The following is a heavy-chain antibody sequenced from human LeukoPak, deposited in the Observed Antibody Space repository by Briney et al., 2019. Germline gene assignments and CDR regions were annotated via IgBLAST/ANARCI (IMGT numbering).Heavy chain of an antibody. J-gene: IGHJ3*02. CDR3: ARAPMSYDSSGFGGAFDI. V-gene: IGHV3-30-3*01. CDR1: GFTFSNYA. Sequence: GGSLRLSCAASGFTFSNYAMHWVGQAPRKGLAWVAVISYDGTNKYYADSVKGRFTISRDNSKNTMYLQMNSLRAEDTAMYYCARAPMSYDSSGFGGAFDIWGQGTMVTVSS. D-gene: IGHD3-22*01. CDR2: ISYDGTNK.